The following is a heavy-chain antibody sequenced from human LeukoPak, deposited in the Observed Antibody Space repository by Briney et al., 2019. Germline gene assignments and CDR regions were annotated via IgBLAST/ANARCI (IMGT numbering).Heavy chain of an antibody. CDR1: GFTFSNYG. J-gene: IGHJ6*02. CDR2: ISSSSSLI. Sequence: PGGSLRLSCAASGFTFSNYGMNWVRQAPGKGLEWISYISSSSSLIYYADSVKGRFTISRDNAKNSLYLQMNSLRDEDTAVYHCAKDYDFWSGYMNYGMDVWGQGTTVTVSS. V-gene: IGHV3-48*02. D-gene: IGHD3-3*01. CDR3: AKDYDFWSGYMNYGMDV.